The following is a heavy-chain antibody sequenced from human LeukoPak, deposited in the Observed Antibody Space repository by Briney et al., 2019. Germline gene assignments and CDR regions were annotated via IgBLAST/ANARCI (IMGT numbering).Heavy chain of an antibody. Sequence: GGSLRLSCAASGFTFSSYAVHWVRQAPGKGLEWVAVISYDGSNKYYADSVKGRFTISRDNSKNTLYLQMNSLRAEDTAVYYCARDVEMATTYYYYGMDVWGQGTTVTVSS. CDR2: ISYDGSNK. D-gene: IGHD5-24*01. V-gene: IGHV3-30-3*01. J-gene: IGHJ6*02. CDR1: GFTFSSYA. CDR3: ARDVEMATTYYYYGMDV.